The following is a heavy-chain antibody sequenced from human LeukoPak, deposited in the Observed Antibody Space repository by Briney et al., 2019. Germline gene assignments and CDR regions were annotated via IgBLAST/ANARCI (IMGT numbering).Heavy chain of an antibody. CDR1: GGSISSGDYY. Sequence: PSETLSLTCTVSGGSISSGDYYWSWIRQPPGKGLERIGYIYYSGSTYYNPSLKSRVTISVDTSKNQFSLKLSSATAADTAVYYCATGPIDTAMADYYYYGMDVWGKGTTVTVSS. CDR3: ATGPIDTAMADYYYYGMDV. D-gene: IGHD5-18*01. V-gene: IGHV4-30-4*01. J-gene: IGHJ6*04. CDR2: IYYSGST.